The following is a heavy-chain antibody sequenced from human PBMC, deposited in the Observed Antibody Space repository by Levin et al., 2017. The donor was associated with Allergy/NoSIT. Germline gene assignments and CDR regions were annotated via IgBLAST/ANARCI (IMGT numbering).Heavy chain of an antibody. CDR2: INDSGTT. CDR3: ARELVENRCCADY. Sequence: SETLSLTCAVYGEPLSGFSWSWIRQPPGKGPEWIGEINDSGTTKYNPSLMSRVTMSVDTSKNQFSLKPSSVTAADTAVYYCARELVENRCCADYWGQGTLVTVSS. D-gene: IGHD2-2*01. J-gene: IGHJ4*02. CDR1: GEPLSGFS. V-gene: IGHV4-34*01.